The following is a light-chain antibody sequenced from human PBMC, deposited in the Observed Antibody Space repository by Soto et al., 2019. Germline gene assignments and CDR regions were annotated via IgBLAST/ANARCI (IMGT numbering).Light chain of an antibody. CDR2: ATS. CDR1: QGVGGW. Sequence: IQMTQSPSSVSASVGDRVTMTCRASQGVGGWLAWYQQKPGKVPKLLIYATSSLHIGVPSRFSGSGSGTDFTLSISSLQPEDFATYYCQQTHSLPLSFGPGTKVDIK. V-gene: IGKV1-12*01. J-gene: IGKJ3*01. CDR3: QQTHSLPLS.